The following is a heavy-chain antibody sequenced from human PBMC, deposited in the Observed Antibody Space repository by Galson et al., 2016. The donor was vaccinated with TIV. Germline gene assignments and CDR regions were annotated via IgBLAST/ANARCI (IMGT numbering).Heavy chain of an antibody. V-gene: IGHV3-43*01. CDR1: GFSFHHYT. CDR2: ISWEAERA. D-gene: IGHD1-1*01. Sequence: SLRLSCATSGFSFHHYTMHWVRQVPGKGLDWVPLISWEAERAFYADSVKGRFTIPREKSRSSLYLQMNSLRTEDTAIYFCAKDYMWKEDYYYMDVWGKGTTVTVSS. J-gene: IGHJ6*03. CDR3: AKDYMWKEDYYYMDV.